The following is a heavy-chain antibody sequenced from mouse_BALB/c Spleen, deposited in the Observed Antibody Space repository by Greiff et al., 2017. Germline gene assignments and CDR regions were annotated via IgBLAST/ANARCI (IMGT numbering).Heavy chain of an antibody. Sequence: VQLKESGPGLVKPSQSLSLTCTVTGYSITSDYAWNWIRQFPGNKLEWMGYISYSGSTSYNPSLKSRISITRDTSKNQFFLQLNSVTTEDTATYYCASPLLRGFAYWGQGTLVTVSA. CDR3: ASPLLRGFAY. CDR1: GYSITSDYA. D-gene: IGHD1-1*01. V-gene: IGHV3-2*02. J-gene: IGHJ3*01. CDR2: ISYSGST.